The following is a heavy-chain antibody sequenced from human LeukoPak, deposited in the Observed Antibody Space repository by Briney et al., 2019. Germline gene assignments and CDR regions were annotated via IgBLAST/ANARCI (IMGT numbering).Heavy chain of an antibody. J-gene: IGHJ4*02. CDR3: ASGTTVTNFAY. Sequence: SETLSLTCTVSGGSISSGDYYWSWIRQPPGKGLEWIGYIYYSGSTYYNPSLKSRVTISVDTSKNQFSLKLSSVTAADTAVYYCASGTTVTNFAYWGQGTLVTVSS. V-gene: IGHV4-30-4*08. CDR1: GGSISSGDYY. CDR2: IYYSGST. D-gene: IGHD4-17*01.